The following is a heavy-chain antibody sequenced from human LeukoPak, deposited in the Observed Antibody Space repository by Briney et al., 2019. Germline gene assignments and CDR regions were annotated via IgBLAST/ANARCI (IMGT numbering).Heavy chain of an antibody. D-gene: IGHD4-11*01. Sequence: GGSLRLSCAVSGVTFSSTYMSWVRQAPGRGLEGVSVIYSGGSTFYSDSVKGRFTIARDNSQTTLYLQMNSLRAEDTAVYYCARSTTVTTFRGHIHWFDSWGQGTLVTVSS. V-gene: IGHV3-66*02. CDR2: IYSGGST. J-gene: IGHJ5*01. CDR3: ARSTTVTTFRGHIHWFDS. CDR1: GVTFSSTY.